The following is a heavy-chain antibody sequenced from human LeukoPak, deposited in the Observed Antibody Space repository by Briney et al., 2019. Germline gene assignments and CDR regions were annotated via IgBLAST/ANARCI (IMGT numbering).Heavy chain of an antibody. V-gene: IGHV3-21*01. CDR3: ARWPYSSSYYFDY. CDR2: ITSGTTYI. CDR1: GFTFSDYN. J-gene: IGHJ4*02. D-gene: IGHD6-6*01. Sequence: GGSLRLSCAVSGFTFSDYNMNWVGQSPEKGLEWVSSITSGTTYIYYADSVRGRFTLSRDNAKNSLYLQMNSLRAEDTAVYYCARWPYSSSYYFDYWGQGTLVTVSS.